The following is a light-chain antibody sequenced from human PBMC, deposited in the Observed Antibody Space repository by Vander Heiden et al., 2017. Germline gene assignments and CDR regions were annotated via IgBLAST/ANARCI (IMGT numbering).Light chain of an antibody. CDR2: DAS. V-gene: IGKV3-11*01. CDR1: QSLSSY. J-gene: IGKJ1*01. Sequence: EIVLTPSPATLSLSPGERATLSCRASQSLSSYLAWYQQKAGQAPRLLIYDASNRATGIPARFSGSGSGTDFTLTINSLEPEDFAVYYCQQRSTWPGTFGQGTKVEIK. CDR3: QQRSTWPGT.